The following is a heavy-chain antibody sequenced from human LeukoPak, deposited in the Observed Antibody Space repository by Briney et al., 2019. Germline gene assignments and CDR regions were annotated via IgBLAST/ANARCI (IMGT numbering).Heavy chain of an antibody. J-gene: IGHJ4*02. CDR2: IYSGGST. V-gene: IGHV3-66*01. CDR1: GFTVSSNY. CDR3: ARVPGSHYYGSGSLDY. D-gene: IGHD3-10*01. Sequence: GGSLRLSCAASGFTVSSNYMSWVRQAPGKGLEWVSVIYSGGSTYYADSVKGRFTISRDNCKNTLYLQMNSLRAEDTAVYYCARVPGSHYYGSGSLDYWGQGTLVTVSS.